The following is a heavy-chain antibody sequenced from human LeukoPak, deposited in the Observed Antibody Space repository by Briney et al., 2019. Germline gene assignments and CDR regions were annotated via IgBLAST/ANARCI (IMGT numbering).Heavy chain of an antibody. CDR3: TTDQVWFGEGEY. CDR1: GFTFSNAW. J-gene: IGHJ4*02. D-gene: IGHD3-10*01. CDR2: IKSKTDGGTT. Sequence: GGSLRLSCAASGFTFSNAWMSWVRQAPGKGLEWVGRIKSKTDGGTTDYAAPVKGRFTISRDDSKNTLYLQMNSLKTEDTAVYYCTTDQVWFGEGEYWGQGTLVTVSS. V-gene: IGHV3-15*01.